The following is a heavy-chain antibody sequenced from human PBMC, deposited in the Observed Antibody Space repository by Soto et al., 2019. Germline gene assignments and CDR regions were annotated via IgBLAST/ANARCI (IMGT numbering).Heavy chain of an antibody. CDR2: ISSSSSYI. J-gene: IGHJ4*02. V-gene: IGHV3-21*01. CDR3: ARDFLYDFRGY. CDR1: GFTFSSYS. Sequence: PGWSLRLSCAASGFTFSSYSMNWVRQAPGKGLEWVSSISSSSSYIYYADSVKGRFTISRDNAKNSLYLQMSSLRAEDTALYYCARDFLYDFRGYWGQGTLVTVSS. D-gene: IGHD3-3*01.